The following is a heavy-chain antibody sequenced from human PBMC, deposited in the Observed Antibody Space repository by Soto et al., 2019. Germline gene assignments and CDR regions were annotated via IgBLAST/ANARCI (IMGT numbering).Heavy chain of an antibody. CDR2: VYYSGGA. Sequence: SETLSLTCTVSGGSISGYYWSWIRQPPGKGLEWIGNVYYSGGAKYNPSVKRRVSISVDTSKNQFSLNLSSVTAADTAVYYCTRDGDGRMTTNPYYYCAQALKPRGSMDVWGQGTTVTVSS. D-gene: IGHD3-22*01. CDR3: TRDGDGRMTTNPYYYCAQALKPRGSMDV. J-gene: IGHJ6*02. CDR1: GGSISGYY. V-gene: IGHV4-59*01.